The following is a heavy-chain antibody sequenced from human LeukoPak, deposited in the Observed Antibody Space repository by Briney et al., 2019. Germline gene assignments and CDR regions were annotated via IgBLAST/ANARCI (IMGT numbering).Heavy chain of an antibody. CDR1: GFTFSTHW. CDR2: INSDGSTT. Sequence: PGGSLRLSCAASGFTFSTHWMHWVRQAPGKGLVWVSRINSDGSTTSYADSVKGRFTISRDNAKNTLYLQMNSLRAEDTAVYYCATMVQGIYTYFGSWGQGNLVAVSS. D-gene: IGHD3-10*01. CDR3: ATMVQGIYTYFGS. J-gene: IGHJ4*02. V-gene: IGHV3-74*01.